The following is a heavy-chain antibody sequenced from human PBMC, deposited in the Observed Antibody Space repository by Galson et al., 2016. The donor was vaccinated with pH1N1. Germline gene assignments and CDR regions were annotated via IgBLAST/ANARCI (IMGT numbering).Heavy chain of an antibody. CDR2: VNPSGST. V-gene: IGHV4-34*01. J-gene: IGHJ4*02. CDR3: ARVDFGGKLGD. Sequence: ETLSLTCTVYGGSFSDYYWSWIRQPPGKGLEWIGEVNPSGSTIYNPSLNSRVIISADTSRNQFPLKLTSVTAADTAVYFCARVDFGGKLGDWGQGTQVTVSS. CDR1: GGSFSDYY. D-gene: IGHD3-10*01.